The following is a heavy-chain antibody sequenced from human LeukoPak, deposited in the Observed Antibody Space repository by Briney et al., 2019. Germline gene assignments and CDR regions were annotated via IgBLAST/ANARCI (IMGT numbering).Heavy chain of an antibody. Sequence: PSETLSLTCTVSGGSISSSSYYWGWIRQPPGEGLEWIGSIYYSGSTYYNPSLKSRVTISVDTSKNQFSLKLSSVTAADTAVYYCARQWLRRVSQKNNWFDPWGQGTLVTVSS. J-gene: IGHJ5*02. CDR1: GGSISSSSYY. CDR3: ARQWLRRVSQKNNWFDP. D-gene: IGHD5-12*01. CDR2: IYYSGST. V-gene: IGHV4-39*01.